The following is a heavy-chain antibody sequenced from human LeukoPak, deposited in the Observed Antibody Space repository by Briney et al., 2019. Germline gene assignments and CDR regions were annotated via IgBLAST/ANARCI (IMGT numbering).Heavy chain of an antibody. CDR2: INHSGST. D-gene: IGHD6-13*01. J-gene: IGHJ6*03. Sequence: PSETLSLTCAVYGGSFSGYYWSWIRQPPGKGLEWIGEINHSGSTNDNPSLKSRVTISVDTSKNQFSLKLSSVTAADTAVYYCARGFAQQVGTGYFYMDVWGKGTTVTVSS. CDR3: ARGFAQQVGTGYFYMDV. V-gene: IGHV4-34*01. CDR1: GGSFSGYY.